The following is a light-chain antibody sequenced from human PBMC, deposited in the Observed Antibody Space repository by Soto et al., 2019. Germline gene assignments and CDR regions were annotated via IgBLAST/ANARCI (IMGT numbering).Light chain of an antibody. V-gene: IGKV1-5*01. CDR1: QSIGSW. J-gene: IGKJ1*01. CDR2: DAS. Sequence: DIQMTQSPSTLSASVGDRVTITCRDSQSIGSWLAWCQQKRGKAPNLXIYDASTLQSGVPSMFSGSEAGTECTRTISSLQPDDFATYYCQQYDNCTWTFGQGTQVDIK. CDR3: QQYDNCTWT.